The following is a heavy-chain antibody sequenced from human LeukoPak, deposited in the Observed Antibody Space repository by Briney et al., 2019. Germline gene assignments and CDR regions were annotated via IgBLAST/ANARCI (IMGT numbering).Heavy chain of an antibody. D-gene: IGHD1-7*01. J-gene: IGHJ4*02. Sequence: GGSLRLSCAASGFTFSSYGMSWVRQAPGKGLEWVSGVSGSGGSTNYADSVKGRFTTSRDNAKNSLYLQMNSLRAEDTAVYYCAKVRVVFNWNYAYYFDNWGQGTLVTVSS. V-gene: IGHV3-23*01. CDR3: AKVRVVFNWNYAYYFDN. CDR1: GFTFSSYG. CDR2: VSGSGGST.